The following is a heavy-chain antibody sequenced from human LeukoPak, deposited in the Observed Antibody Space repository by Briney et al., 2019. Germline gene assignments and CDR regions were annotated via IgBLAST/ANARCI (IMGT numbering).Heavy chain of an antibody. CDR2: ISWNSGSI. CDR1: GFTFDDYA. D-gene: IGHD4-11*01. V-gene: IGHV3-9*01. CDR3: AKDFGATDYTPEAFDI. J-gene: IGHJ3*02. Sequence: PGGSLRLSCAASGFTFDDYAMHWARQAPGKGLEWVSGISWNSGSIGYADSVKGRFTISRDNAKNSLYLQMNTLRAEDTALYYCAKDFGATDYTPEAFDIWGQGTMVTVSS.